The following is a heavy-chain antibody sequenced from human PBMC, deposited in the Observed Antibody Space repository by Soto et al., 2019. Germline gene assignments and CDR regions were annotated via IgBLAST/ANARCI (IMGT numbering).Heavy chain of an antibody. V-gene: IGHV4-59*01. D-gene: IGHD2-2*01. CDR2: IYYSGST. J-gene: IGHJ4*02. CDR1: GGSISHYY. Sequence: SETLSLTCTVSGGSISHYYWNWIRQPPGKGLEWIGYIYYSGSTNYNPSLESRVTIFVDMSRNQFSLKLNSVTAADTAVYYCARSDCNSDFCHYYFDYWGQGTLVTVSS. CDR3: ARSDCNSDFCHYYFDY.